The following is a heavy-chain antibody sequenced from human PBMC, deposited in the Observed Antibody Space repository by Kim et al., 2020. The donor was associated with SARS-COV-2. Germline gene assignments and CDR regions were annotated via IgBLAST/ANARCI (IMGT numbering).Heavy chain of an antibody. J-gene: IGHJ4*02. D-gene: IGHD2-15*01. Sequence: ASVKVSCKASGYTFSNYGISWVRQAPGQGLEWMGWISAYNGNTNYAQKVKGRVTMTTDTSTSTAYMELRSLRPDDTAVYYCARDEEYSISTRAGYWVPLDYWGQGTLVTVSS. CDR3: ARDEEYSISTRAGYWVPLDY. CDR2: ISAYNGNT. V-gene: IGHV1-18*01. CDR1: GYTFSNYG.